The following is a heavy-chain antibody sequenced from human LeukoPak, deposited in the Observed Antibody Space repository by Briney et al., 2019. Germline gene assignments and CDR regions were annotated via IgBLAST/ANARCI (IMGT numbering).Heavy chain of an antibody. J-gene: IGHJ4*02. D-gene: IGHD3-3*01. CDR1: GGTFSSYA. CDR2: IIPIFGTA. V-gene: IGHV1-69*05. Sequence: ASVKVSCKASGGTFSSYAISWVRQAPGQGLEWMGGIIPIFGTANYAQKFQGRVTITTDESTSTAYMELSSLRSEDTAVYYCARGRPTDHRGSGYLGDYWRQGTLVTVSS. CDR3: ARGRPTDHRGSGYLGDY.